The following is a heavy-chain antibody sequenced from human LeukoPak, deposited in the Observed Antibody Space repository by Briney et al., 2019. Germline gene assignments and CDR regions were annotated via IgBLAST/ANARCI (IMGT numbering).Heavy chain of an antibody. CDR3: ARGPTYGPGSSFDY. Sequence: GGSLRLSCAASGFTFSDYDMTWIRQAPGKGLEWVSYISSSDTTMYNADSVKGRFTISRDNAKNSLYLQMNSLRAEDTAVYYCARGPTYGPGSSFDYWGQGTLVTVSS. D-gene: IGHD3-10*01. CDR1: GFTFSDYD. V-gene: IGHV3-11*01. J-gene: IGHJ4*02. CDR2: ISSSDTTM.